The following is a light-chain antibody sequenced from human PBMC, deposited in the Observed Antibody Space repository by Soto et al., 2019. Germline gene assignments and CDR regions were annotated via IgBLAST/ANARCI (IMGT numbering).Light chain of an antibody. J-gene: IGKJ5*01. CDR3: QQYGSSLGT. CDR1: QSVSSSY. V-gene: IGKV3-20*01. CDR2: GAS. Sequence: MVLTQSPGNLSLSPGERATLSCRASQSVSSSYLAWYQQKPGQAPRLRIYGASSRATGIPDRFSGSGSGTDFTLTISRLEPEDFAVYYCQQYGSSLGTLGQGTPLEIK.